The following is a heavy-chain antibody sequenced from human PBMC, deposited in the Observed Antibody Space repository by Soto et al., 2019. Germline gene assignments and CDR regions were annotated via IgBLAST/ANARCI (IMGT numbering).Heavy chain of an antibody. CDR3: ARDDSYSSGWLGRPSAFDI. V-gene: IGHV3-48*01. CDR1: GSTFSSYS. CDR2: ISSSSSTI. D-gene: IGHD6-19*01. Sequence: EVQLVESGGGLVQPGGSLRLSCAASGSTFSSYSMNWVRQAPGKGLEWVSYISSSSSTIYYADSVKGRFTISRDNAKNSLYLQMNSLRAEDTAVYYCARDDSYSSGWLGRPSAFDIWGQGTMVTVSS. J-gene: IGHJ3*02.